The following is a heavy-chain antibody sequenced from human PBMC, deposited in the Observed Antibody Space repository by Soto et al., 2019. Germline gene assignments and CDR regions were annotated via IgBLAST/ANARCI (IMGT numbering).Heavy chain of an antibody. CDR1: GFTFSSYA. V-gene: IGHV3-23*01. CDR2: ISGSGGST. J-gene: IGHJ3*02. D-gene: IGHD3-22*01. CDR3: AKDLVGNYYDSSGYRLLAFDI. Sequence: GGSLRLSCAASGFTFSSYAMSWVRQAPGKGLEWVSAISGSGGSTYYADSVKGRFTISRDNSKNTLYLQMNSLRAEDTAVYYCAKDLVGNYYDSSGYRLLAFDIWGQGTMVTVSS.